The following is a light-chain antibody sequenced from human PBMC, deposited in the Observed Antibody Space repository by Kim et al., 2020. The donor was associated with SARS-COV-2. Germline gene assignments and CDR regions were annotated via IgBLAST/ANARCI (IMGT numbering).Light chain of an antibody. J-gene: IGKJ1*01. CDR1: QGIRSW. Sequence: DIQMTQSPSSVSASVGDRVTITCRASQGIRSWLAWYQQKPGKAPKRLIYAAFSLQSGVPARFSGSGSGTAFTPPISSLQPEDFVTYYCHQANSFPWTFGQGTKVDIK. CDR3: HQANSFPWT. CDR2: AAF. V-gene: IGKV1-12*01.